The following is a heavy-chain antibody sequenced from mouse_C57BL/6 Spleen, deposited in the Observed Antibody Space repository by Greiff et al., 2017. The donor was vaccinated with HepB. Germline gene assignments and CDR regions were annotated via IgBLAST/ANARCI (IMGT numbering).Heavy chain of an antibody. CDR2: WNNDNY. V-gene: IGHV8-2*01. CDR1: ISLSTSGMGL. Sequence: QVTLKESGPGLLQPSQTLSLACTFSGISLSTSGMGLVWRRKPPGMALVGLASNWNNDNYYNPSLKSRLTISKETSTNQVFLKLTSVDTADSATYYGACVAMDYWGQGTSVTVSS. CDR3: CVAMDY. J-gene: IGHJ4*01.